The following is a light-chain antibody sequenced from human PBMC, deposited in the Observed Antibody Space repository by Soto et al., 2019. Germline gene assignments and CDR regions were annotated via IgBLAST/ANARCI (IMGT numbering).Light chain of an antibody. J-gene: IGKJ4*01. V-gene: IGKV1-39*01. CDR1: QSISSY. Sequence: DIQMTQSPSSLSASVGDRVTITCRASQSISSYLNWYQQKPGKAPKLLIYAASSLQSAVLSRFSGTGSGTDFTLTISTLQPEDFATYFCQQSYSTPGLTFGGGTNVEIK. CDR2: AAS. CDR3: QQSYSTPGLT.